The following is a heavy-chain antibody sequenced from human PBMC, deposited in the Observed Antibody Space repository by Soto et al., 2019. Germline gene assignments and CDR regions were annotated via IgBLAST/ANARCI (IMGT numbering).Heavy chain of an antibody. V-gene: IGHV3-48*02. D-gene: IGHD3-16*02. J-gene: IGHJ5*01. CDR1: GFTFSSYS. CDR2: ISSSSSAI. Sequence: EVQLVESGGGLVQPGGSLRLSCAASGFTFSSYSMNWVRQAPGKGLEWVSYISSSSSAIYYADSVKGRFTISRDNAKNSXXLQMNSLRDEDTAVYYCARENDYVWGSYRLNWFDSWGQGTLVTVSS. CDR3: ARENDYVWGSYRLNWFDS.